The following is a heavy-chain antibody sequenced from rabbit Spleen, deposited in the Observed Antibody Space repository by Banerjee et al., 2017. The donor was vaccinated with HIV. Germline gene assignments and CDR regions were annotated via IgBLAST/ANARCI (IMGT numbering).Heavy chain of an antibody. CDR1: GFSFSTNYW. D-gene: IGHD1-1*01. CDR3: ARDGSGSGSYYFKF. J-gene: IGHJ6*01. V-gene: IGHV1S45*01. CDR2: ISGYSGIT. Sequence: QEQLEESGGDLVKPEGSLTLTCTASGFSFSTNYWICWVRQAPGKGLEWIACISGYSGITHYASWAKGRFTISKTSSTTVTLQMTSLTVADTATYFCARDGSGSGSYYFKFWGPGTLVTVS.